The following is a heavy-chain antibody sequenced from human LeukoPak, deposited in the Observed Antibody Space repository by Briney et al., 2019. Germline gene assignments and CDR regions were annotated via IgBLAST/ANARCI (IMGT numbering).Heavy chain of an antibody. V-gene: IGHV3-15*01. Sequence: GGSLRLSCAASGFTFSNAWMSWVRQAPGKGLEWVGRIKSKTDGGTTDYAAPVKGRFTISRDDSKNTLYLQMNSLKTEDTAVYYCTTGPPSDCSSTSCYFTGYFQHWGQGTTVTVSS. J-gene: IGHJ1*01. CDR2: IKSKTDGGTT. D-gene: IGHD2-2*01. CDR3: TTGPPSDCSSTSCYFTGYFQH. CDR1: GFTFSNAW.